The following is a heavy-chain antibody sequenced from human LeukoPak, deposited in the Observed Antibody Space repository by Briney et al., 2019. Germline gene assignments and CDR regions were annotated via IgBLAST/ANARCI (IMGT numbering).Heavy chain of an antibody. D-gene: IGHD5-24*01. CDR3: ARIRDGYNDAYDI. CDR1: GYTFTGYY. Sequence: ASVKVSCKASGYTFTGYYMHWVRQAPGQGLEWMGIINPSGGSTSYAQKFQGRVTMTRNTSTSTVYMELSSLRSEDTAVYYCARIRDGYNDAYDIWGQGTMVTVPS. J-gene: IGHJ3*02. V-gene: IGHV1-46*01. CDR2: INPSGGST.